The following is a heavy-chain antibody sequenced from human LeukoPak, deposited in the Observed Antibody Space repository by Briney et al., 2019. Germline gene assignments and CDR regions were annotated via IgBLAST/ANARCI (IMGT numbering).Heavy chain of an antibody. J-gene: IGHJ4*02. CDR1: GFTVSSNY. CDR2: IGGTGETT. CDR3: ARDLGHGDGGR. Sequence: GGSLRLSCAASGFTVSSNYMSWVRQAPGKGLEWVSAIGGTGETTYYADSVKGRFTISRDNSKNTLFMQMNSLRAEDTAVYYCARDLGHGDGGRWGQGTLVTVSS. V-gene: IGHV3-23*01. D-gene: IGHD4-17*01.